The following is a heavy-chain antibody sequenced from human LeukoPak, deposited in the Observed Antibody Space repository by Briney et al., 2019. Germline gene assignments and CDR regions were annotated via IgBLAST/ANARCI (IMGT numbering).Heavy chain of an antibody. CDR3: TRDRSGSYIGGSFHI. CDR2: INWSGGNI. Sequence: PGGSLRLSCAGSGFTFDNYAMHWVRQAPGKGLEWVSGINWSGGNIGYADSVKGRFTISRDNAKNSLYLQMNSLRVDDMAFYYCTRDRSGSYIGGSFHIWGQGTMVTVSS. CDR1: GFTFDNYA. V-gene: IGHV3-9*03. D-gene: IGHD1-26*01. J-gene: IGHJ3*02.